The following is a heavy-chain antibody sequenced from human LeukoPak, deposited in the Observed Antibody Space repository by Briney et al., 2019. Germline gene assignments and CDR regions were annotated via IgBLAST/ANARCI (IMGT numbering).Heavy chain of an antibody. V-gene: IGHV4-59*08. Sequence: SETLSLTCTVSGGSIYTYYWRWIRQPPGRGLEWIGYIYYSGSTNYNPSLKSRVTISVDTSKNQFSLKLSSVTAADTAVYYCARSNVVVPSITKGYYYYAMDVWGQGTTVTVSS. J-gene: IGHJ6*02. CDR1: GGSIYTYY. D-gene: IGHD2-2*01. CDR2: IYYSGST. CDR3: ARSNVVVPSITKGYYYYAMDV.